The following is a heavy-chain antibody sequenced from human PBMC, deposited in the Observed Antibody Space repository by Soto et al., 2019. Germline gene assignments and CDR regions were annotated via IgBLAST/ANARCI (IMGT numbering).Heavy chain of an antibody. CDR1: GYTFTSYA. Sequence: AASVKVSCKASGYTFTSYAMHWVRQAPGQRLEWMGWINAGNGNTKYSQKFQGRVTSTRDTSASTAYMELSSLRSEDTAVYYCARDLDIVVVATNGMDVWGQGTTVTVSS. D-gene: IGHD2-15*01. CDR3: ARDLDIVVVATNGMDV. J-gene: IGHJ6*02. V-gene: IGHV1-3*01. CDR2: INAGNGNT.